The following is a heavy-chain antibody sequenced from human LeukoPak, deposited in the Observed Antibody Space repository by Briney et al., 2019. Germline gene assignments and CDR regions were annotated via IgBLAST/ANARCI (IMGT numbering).Heavy chain of an antibody. J-gene: IGHJ5*02. CDR3: ARDGAPYYYDSSGYYLYNWFDP. D-gene: IGHD3-22*01. Sequence: GGSLRLSCAASGFTFSSYGMNWVRQAPGKGLEWVAVIWYDKSNKYYADSVKGRFTISRDNSKNTLYLQMNSLRAEDTAVYYCARDGAPYYYDSSGYYLYNWFDPWGQGTLVTVSS. V-gene: IGHV3-33*01. CDR2: IWYDKSNK. CDR1: GFTFSSYG.